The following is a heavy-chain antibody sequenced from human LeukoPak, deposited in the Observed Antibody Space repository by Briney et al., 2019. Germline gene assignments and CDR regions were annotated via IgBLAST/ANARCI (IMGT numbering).Heavy chain of an antibody. Sequence: PGGSLRLSCAASGFTFSTYGMHWVRQAPGKGLEWVAFIRYDGGNKYYADSVKGRFTISRDNSKNTLYLQMNSLRAEDTAVYYCAKVERYYYDSSGSNFDYWGQGTLVTVSS. D-gene: IGHD3-22*01. CDR1: GFTFSTYG. V-gene: IGHV3-30*02. J-gene: IGHJ4*02. CDR3: AKVERYYYDSSGSNFDY. CDR2: IRYDGGNK.